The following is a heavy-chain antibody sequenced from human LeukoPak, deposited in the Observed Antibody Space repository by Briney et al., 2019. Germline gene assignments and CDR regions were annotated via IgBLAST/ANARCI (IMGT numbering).Heavy chain of an antibody. D-gene: IGHD2-15*01. CDR2: ISGSGGST. Sequence: GGSLRLSCAVSGFIVSSNYMTWVRQAPGKGLEWVSAISGSGGSTYYADSVKGRFTISRDNSKNTLYLQMNSLRAEDTAVYYCAKAPAPGVVAATLDYWGQGTLVTVSS. J-gene: IGHJ4*02. CDR3: AKAPAPGVVAATLDY. V-gene: IGHV3-23*01. CDR1: GFIVSSNY.